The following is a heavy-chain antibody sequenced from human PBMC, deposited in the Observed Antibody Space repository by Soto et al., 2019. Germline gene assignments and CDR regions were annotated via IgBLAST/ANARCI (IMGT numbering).Heavy chain of an antibody. D-gene: IGHD6-19*01. J-gene: IGHJ6*03. V-gene: IGHV3-23*01. CDR3: AKSHPFIAVATARYYFYYYMDV. CDR2: ISGSGGST. Sequence: GGSLRLSCAASGFTFSSYAMSWVRQAPGKGLEWVSAISGSGGSTYYADSVKGRFTISRDNSKNTLYLQMNSLRAEDTAVYYCAKSHPFIAVATARYYFYYYMDVWGRGTTVTVSS. CDR1: GFTFSSYA.